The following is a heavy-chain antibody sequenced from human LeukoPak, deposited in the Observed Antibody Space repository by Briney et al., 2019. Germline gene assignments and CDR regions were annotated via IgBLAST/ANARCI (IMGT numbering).Heavy chain of an antibody. V-gene: IGHV4-34*01. Sequence: SETLSLTCAVYGGSFSGYYWSWIRQPPGKGLEWIGEINHSGSTNYNPSLKSRLTISVDTSKNQFSLKLSSVTAADTAVYYCARHESYGSGSYYKFRKRYYFDYWGQGTLVTVSS. CDR3: ARHESYGSGSYYKFRKRYYFDY. CDR2: INHSGST. CDR1: GGSFSGYY. J-gene: IGHJ4*02. D-gene: IGHD3-10*01.